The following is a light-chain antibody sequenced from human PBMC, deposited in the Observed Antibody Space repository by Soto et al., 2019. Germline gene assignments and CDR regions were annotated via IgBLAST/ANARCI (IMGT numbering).Light chain of an antibody. CDR1: QDIDTH. CDR2: SAS. V-gene: IGKV1-8*01. Sequence: IRMTQSPSSISASTGDRVTISCRASQDIDTHVAWFQHKPGNGPRLLIYSASTLQSGVPSRFSGSGSGRDFALTISWLQSEDFAVYYCQHYHAYPLAFGGGTKVDIK. CDR3: QHYHAYPLA. J-gene: IGKJ4*01.